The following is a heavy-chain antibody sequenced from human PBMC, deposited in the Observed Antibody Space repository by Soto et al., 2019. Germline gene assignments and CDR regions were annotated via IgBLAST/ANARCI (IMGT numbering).Heavy chain of an antibody. J-gene: IGHJ4*02. CDR1: VFTFTRSS. V-gene: IGHV1-58*01. D-gene: IGHD3-22*01. CDR3: AAEHSSGYYYFGDYFGY. Sequence: VKVSFKGSVFTFTRSSLQWVRQARGQGLEWIGWIVVGSGNTNYAQKFQERVTITRDISTSTDYMELSSLRSEDTAVYYCAAEHSSGYYYFGDYFGYWGQGTLVTVSS. CDR2: IVVGSGNT.